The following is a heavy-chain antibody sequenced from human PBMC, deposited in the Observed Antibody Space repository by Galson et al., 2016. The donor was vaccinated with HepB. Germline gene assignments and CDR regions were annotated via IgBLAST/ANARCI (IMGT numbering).Heavy chain of an antibody. Sequence: SLRLSCAASGFSFSSYAMSWVRQAPGKGLEWVSAISGSGGDSTYYADSVKGRFTISRDNSKNMLYLQMNSLRAEDTAVYYCAKDQDQTMAGELRCFDPWGQGALVTVSS. D-gene: IGHD1-26*01. J-gene: IGHJ5*02. CDR3: AKDQDQTMAGELRCFDP. CDR2: ISGSGGDST. V-gene: IGHV3-23*01. CDR1: GFSFSSYA.